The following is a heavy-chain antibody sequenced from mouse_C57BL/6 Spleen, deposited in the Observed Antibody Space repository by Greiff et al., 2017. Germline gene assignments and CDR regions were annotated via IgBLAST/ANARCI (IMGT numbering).Heavy chain of an antibody. Sequence: ESGPGLVKPSQSLSLTCSVTGYSITSGYYWNWIRQFPGNKLEWMGYISYDGSNNYNPSLKNRISITRDTSKNQFFLKLNSVTTEDTATYYCARRRRYGYDYAMDYWGQGTSVTVSS. V-gene: IGHV3-6*01. D-gene: IGHD2-2*01. J-gene: IGHJ4*01. CDR2: ISYDGSN. CDR1: GYSITSGYY. CDR3: ARRRRYGYDYAMDY.